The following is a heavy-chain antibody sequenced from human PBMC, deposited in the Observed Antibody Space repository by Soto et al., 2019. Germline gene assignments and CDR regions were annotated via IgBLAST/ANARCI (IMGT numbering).Heavy chain of an antibody. CDR2: IIPTFGTA. CDR3: ARDRNIDYGGRGRIYYFDY. D-gene: IGHD4-17*01. CDR1: GGTFSSYA. Sequence: QVQLVQSGAEVKKPGSSVKVSCKASGGTFSSYAISWVRQAPGQGLEWMGGIIPTFGTANYAQKFQGRVTITADKSTSAAYMELSSLRSEDTAVYYCARDRNIDYGGRGRIYYFDYWGQGTLVTVSS. J-gene: IGHJ4*02. V-gene: IGHV1-69*06.